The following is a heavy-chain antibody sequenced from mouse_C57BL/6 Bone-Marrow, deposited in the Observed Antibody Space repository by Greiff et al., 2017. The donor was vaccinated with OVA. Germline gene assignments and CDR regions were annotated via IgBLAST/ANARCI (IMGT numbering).Heavy chain of an antibody. D-gene: IGHD2-5*01. CDR3: AHYYSRHYLHY. V-gene: IGHV1-59*01. CDR2: IAPSDSYI. Sequence: QVQLQQPGAELVRPGTSVKLSCKASGYTFTNYWMHWVKQRPGQGLEWIGVIAPSDSYINYNQKFKGRATLTVDTSSSTAYMHLSSLTSEDSAVYYCAHYYSRHYLHYWGRGTSLTVSS. CDR1: GYTFTNYW. J-gene: IGHJ2*02.